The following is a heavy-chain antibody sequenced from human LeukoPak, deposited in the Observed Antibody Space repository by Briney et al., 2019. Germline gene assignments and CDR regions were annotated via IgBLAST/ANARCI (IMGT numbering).Heavy chain of an antibody. J-gene: IGHJ4*02. V-gene: IGHV3-11*01. CDR3: AKPLLPVVTGGGDY. D-gene: IGHD2-15*01. CDR2: ISSSGNTI. CDR1: GFTFSDYY. Sequence: GGSLRLSCAASGFTFSDYYMSWIRQAPGKGLEWVSYISSSGNTIYYADSVKGRFTISRDNSKNTLYLQMNSLRAEDTAVYYCAKPLLPVVTGGGDYWGQGTLVTVSS.